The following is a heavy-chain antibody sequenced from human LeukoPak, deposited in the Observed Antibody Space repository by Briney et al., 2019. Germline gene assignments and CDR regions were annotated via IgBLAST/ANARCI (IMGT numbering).Heavy chain of an antibody. CDR2: ITSTSRTI. Sequence: PGGSLRLSCEVSGFNFNDYSMHWVRQAPGKGLEWVASITSTSRTIYYADSVQGRFIISRDNAKNTVSLEMNSQRGEDAALYYCARDFPDNSLFDLWGRGTLVSVSS. CDR1: GFNFNDYS. CDR3: ARDFPDNSLFDL. D-gene: IGHD5-24*01. V-gene: IGHV3-21*06. J-gene: IGHJ4*02.